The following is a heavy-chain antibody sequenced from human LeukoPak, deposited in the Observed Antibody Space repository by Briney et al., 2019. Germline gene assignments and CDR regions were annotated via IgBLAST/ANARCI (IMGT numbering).Heavy chain of an antibody. CDR1: GYSFTSYW. CDR2: IYPGDSDT. J-gene: IGHJ4*02. CDR3: ARPGYCSSTSCEYYFDY. V-gene: IGHV5-51*01. D-gene: IGHD2-2*01. Sequence: GESLKISCKGSGYSFTSYWIGWVRQMPGKGLEWMGIIYPGDSDTRYSPSFQGQVTISADKSISTAYLQWSSLKASDTAMYYCARPGYCSSTSCEYYFDYWGQGTLVTVSP.